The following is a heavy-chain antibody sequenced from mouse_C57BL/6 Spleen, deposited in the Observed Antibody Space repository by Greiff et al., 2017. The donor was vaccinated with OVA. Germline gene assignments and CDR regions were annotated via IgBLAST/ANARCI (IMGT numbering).Heavy chain of an antibody. CDR1: GYAFSSSW. D-gene: IGHD2-1*01. CDR3: ASYYVNYDWYCDV. Sequence: QVQLQQSGPELVKPGASVKISCTASGYAFSSSWMNWVKQRPGKGLEWIGRIYPGDGDTNYNGKFKGQATLTADKSSSTAYMQLSSLTSEYSAVYVCASYYVNYDWYCDVWGTGTTVTVSS. V-gene: IGHV1-82*01. J-gene: IGHJ1*03. CDR2: IYPGDGDT.